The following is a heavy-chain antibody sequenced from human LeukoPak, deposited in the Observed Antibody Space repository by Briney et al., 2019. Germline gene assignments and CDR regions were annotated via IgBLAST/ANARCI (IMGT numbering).Heavy chain of an antibody. V-gene: IGHV4-38-2*02. CDR2: FYHSGIT. Sequence: SETLSLTCTVSGYSISSGYFWGWIRQPPGKGLEWIGSFYHSGITYYNPSLKSRVTISVDTSKNQFSLKLSSVTAADTAVYYCARTRYYYNSRSYGAPYYFDYWGQGTLVTVSS. J-gene: IGHJ4*02. CDR1: GYSISSGYF. D-gene: IGHD3-10*01. CDR3: ARTRYYYNSRSYGAPYYFDY.